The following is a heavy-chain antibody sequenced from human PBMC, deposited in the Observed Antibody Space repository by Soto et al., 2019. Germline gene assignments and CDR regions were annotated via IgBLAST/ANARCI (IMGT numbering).Heavy chain of an antibody. J-gene: IGHJ4*02. Sequence: EVQLVQSGGGLVQPGGSLRLSCAASGLTLSDHYMDWVRQTPGKGLEWIGRSRNKVIGYTTEYAASVTGRFTISRDDSSNSLYWQMNSLITDDTAVYYCARGAPPFDYWGQGHVVTVSS. V-gene: IGHV3-72*01. CDR1: GLTLSDHY. CDR2: SRNKVIGYTT. CDR3: ARGAPPFDY.